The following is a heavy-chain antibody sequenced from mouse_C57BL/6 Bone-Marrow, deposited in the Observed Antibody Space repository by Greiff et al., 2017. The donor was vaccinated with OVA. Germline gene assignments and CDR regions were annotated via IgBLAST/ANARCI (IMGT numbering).Heavy chain of an antibody. J-gene: IGHJ3*01. CDR3: ARFGRLRRRAWFAY. Sequence: VKLQQPGAELVKPGASVKLSCKASGYTFTSYWMHWVKQRPGQGLEWIGMIHPNSGSTNYNEKFKSKATLTVDKSSSTAYMQLSSLTSEDSAVYYCARFGRLRRRAWFAYWGQGTLVTVSA. CDR2: IHPNSGST. CDR1: GYTFTSYW. D-gene: IGHD2-4*01. V-gene: IGHV1-64*01.